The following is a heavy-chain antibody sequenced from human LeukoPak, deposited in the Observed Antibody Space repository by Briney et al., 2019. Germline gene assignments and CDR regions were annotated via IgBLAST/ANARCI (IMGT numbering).Heavy chain of an antibody. CDR2: INHSGST. V-gene: IGHV4-34*01. D-gene: IGHD6-19*01. CDR3: ARRGIAVAGYYMDV. Sequence: SETLSLTCAVYGGSFSGYYWSWIRQPPGKGLEWIGEINHSGSTNYNPSLKSRVTISVDTSKNQFSLKLSSVTAADTAVYYCARRGIAVAGYYMDVWGKGTTVTVSS. J-gene: IGHJ6*03. CDR1: GGSFSGYY.